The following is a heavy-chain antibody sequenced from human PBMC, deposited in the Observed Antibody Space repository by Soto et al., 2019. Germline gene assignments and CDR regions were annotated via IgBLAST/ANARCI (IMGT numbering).Heavy chain of an antibody. Sequence: PSETLSLTCTVSGGSISSYYWSWIRQPPGKGLEWIGYIYYSGSTNYNPSLKSRVTISVDTSKNQFSLKLSSVTAADTAVYYCARLWFGSTNDYWGQGTLVTVSS. CDR1: GGSISSYY. J-gene: IGHJ4*02. CDR2: IYYSGST. D-gene: IGHD3-10*01. V-gene: IGHV4-59*01. CDR3: ARLWFGSTNDY.